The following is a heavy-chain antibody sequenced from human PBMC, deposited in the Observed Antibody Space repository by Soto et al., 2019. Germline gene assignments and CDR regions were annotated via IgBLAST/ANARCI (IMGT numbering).Heavy chain of an antibody. V-gene: IGHV4-31*03. CDR1: GGSISSGGYY. D-gene: IGHD6-19*01. CDR2: IYYSGST. J-gene: IGHJ2*01. Sequence: QVQLQESGPGLVKPSQTLSLTCTVSGGSISSGGYYWSWIRQHPGKGLEWIGYIYYSGSTYYNPSLKSRVTISVDTSNNQFSVKLSSVTAADTAVYCCARSSGWHASDWYFDLWGRGTLVTVSS. CDR3: ARSSGWHASDWYFDL.